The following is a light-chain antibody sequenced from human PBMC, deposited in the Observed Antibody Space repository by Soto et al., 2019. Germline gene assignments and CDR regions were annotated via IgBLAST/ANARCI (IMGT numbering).Light chain of an antibody. V-gene: IGKV1-5*03. J-gene: IGKJ1*01. CDR3: QQYNSYRT. Sequence: DIQLTQSPSTLSAFVGDRVTITCRASQSISSWLAWYQQKPGKAPKLLIYKASSLESGVPSRFSGSGSGTEFTHTISSLQPDDFGTYYCQQYNSYRTFGQGTKVEIK. CDR1: QSISSW. CDR2: KAS.